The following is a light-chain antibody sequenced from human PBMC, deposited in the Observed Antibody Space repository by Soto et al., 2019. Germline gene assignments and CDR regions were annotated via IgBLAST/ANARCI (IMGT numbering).Light chain of an antibody. Sequence: DIQMTQSPSSVSASVGDRVIITSRASQDISTRLAWYQQKPGKAPQLLIYSASTLQSAVPPRFRGSGSGTDFTLTITNLQPEVFATYFCQHAHSFLAFRGGTKVEL. J-gene: IGKJ4*01. CDR3: QHAHSFLA. V-gene: IGKV1-12*01. CDR1: QDISTR. CDR2: SAS.